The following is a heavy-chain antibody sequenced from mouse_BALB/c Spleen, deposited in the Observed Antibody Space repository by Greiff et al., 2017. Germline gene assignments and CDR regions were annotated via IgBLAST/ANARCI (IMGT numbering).Heavy chain of an antibody. CDR1: GYTFTSYW. CDR2: INPSTGYT. J-gene: IGHJ3*01. D-gene: IGHD2-10*01. CDR3: ARAYYGKVPWFAY. V-gene: IGHV1-7*01. Sequence: QVRLKQSGAELAKPGASVKMSCKASGYTFTSYWMHWVKQRPGQGLEWIGYINPSTGYTEYNQKFKDKATLTADKSSSTAYMQLSSLTSEDSAVYYCARAYYGKVPWFAYWGQGTLVTVSA.